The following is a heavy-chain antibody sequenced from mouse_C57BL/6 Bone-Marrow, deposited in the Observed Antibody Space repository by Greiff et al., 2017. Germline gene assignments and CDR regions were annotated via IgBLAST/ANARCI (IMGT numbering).Heavy chain of an antibody. CDR3: ASRWLLYAMDY. D-gene: IGHD2-3*01. V-gene: IGHV1-66*01. J-gene: IGHJ4*01. CDR2: IYPGSGNT. CDR1: GYSFTSYY. Sequence: QVQLKESGPELVKPGASVKISCKASGYSFTSYYIHWVKQRPGQGLEWIGWIYPGSGNTKYNEKFKGKATLTADTSSSTAYMQLSSLTSEDSAVYYCASRWLLYAMDYWGQGTSVTVSS.